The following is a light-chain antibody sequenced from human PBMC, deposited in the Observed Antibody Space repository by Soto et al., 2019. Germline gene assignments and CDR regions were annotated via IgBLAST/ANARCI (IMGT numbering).Light chain of an antibody. CDR1: QSLLYSSNNKNY. CDR2: WAS. CDR3: QQYNSYFWT. Sequence: DIVMTQSPDSLAVSLGERATINCKSNQSLLYSSNNKNYLAWYQQKQGHPXKXXIYWASTRESGVPDRFSASGSGTAVTITISSLQPNDVETYVGQQYNSYFWTFGQGTKVDIK. J-gene: IGKJ1*01. V-gene: IGKV4-1*01.